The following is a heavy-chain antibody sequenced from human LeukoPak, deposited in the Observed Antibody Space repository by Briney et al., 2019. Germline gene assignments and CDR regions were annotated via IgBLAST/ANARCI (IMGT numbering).Heavy chain of an antibody. J-gene: IGHJ6*03. CDR2: INPNTGGT. Sequence: GASVKVSCKASGYTFTGYYIHWVRQAPGQGLEWMGWINPNTGGTKYAQEFQGRVAMTRDTSISTAYMELSRLRSDDTAVYYCARDRAPRVTSTMDVWGKGTTVTVS. V-gene: IGHV1-2*02. CDR3: ARDRAPRVTSTMDV. D-gene: IGHD4-11*01. CDR1: GYTFTGYY.